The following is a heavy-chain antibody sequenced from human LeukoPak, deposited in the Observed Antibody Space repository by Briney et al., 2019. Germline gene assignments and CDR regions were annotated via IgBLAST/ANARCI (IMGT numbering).Heavy chain of an antibody. CDR1: GFTFSSYA. CDR3: AKDQAYGDYPYYYYGMDV. J-gene: IGHJ6*02. D-gene: IGHD4-17*01. Sequence: GGSLRLSCAASGFTFSSYAMSWVRQAPGKGLEWVSAISGSGGSTYYADSVKGRFTISRDSSKNTLYLQMNSLRAEDTAVYYCAKDQAYGDYPYYYYGMDVWGQGTTVTVSS. CDR2: ISGSGGST. V-gene: IGHV3-23*01.